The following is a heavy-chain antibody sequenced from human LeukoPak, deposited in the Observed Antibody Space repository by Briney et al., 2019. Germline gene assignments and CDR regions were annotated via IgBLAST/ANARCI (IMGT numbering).Heavy chain of an antibody. CDR1: GGSISSYY. CDR3: ARQNYSSSLFDY. Sequence: SETLSLTCTVSGGSISSYYWSWIRQFPGKGLEWTGYIYYSGSTSYNPSLKSRVSISVDMSKNQFSLKLSSVTAADTAVYYCARQNYSSSLFDYWGQGTLVTVSS. D-gene: IGHD6-13*01. V-gene: IGHV4-59*08. CDR2: IYYSGST. J-gene: IGHJ4*02.